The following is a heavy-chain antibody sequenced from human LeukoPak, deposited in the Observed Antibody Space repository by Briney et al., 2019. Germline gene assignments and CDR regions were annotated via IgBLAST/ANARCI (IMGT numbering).Heavy chain of an antibody. Sequence: GGSLRLSCAASAFTFSSYAMSWVRQAPGKGPEWVSAVSGDGVYTYYADSVKGRFTISRDNARNSQFLQMNSLRAEDTAVYYCAREGAGYCSGGSCYPEGYYYGMDVWGQGTTVTVSS. CDR2: VSGDGVYT. CDR1: AFTFSSYA. V-gene: IGHV3-23*01. D-gene: IGHD2-15*01. CDR3: AREGAGYCSGGSCYPEGYYYGMDV. J-gene: IGHJ6*02.